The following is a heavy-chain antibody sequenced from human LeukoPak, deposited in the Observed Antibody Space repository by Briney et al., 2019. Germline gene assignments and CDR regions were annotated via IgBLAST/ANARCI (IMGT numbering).Heavy chain of an antibody. Sequence: ASVKVSCKASGYSFTSHYMHWVRQAPGQGLEWMGLINPRGTSTIYAEKFQGRIIMTRDMSTTTDYMELSRLRSDDTAVYYCARAYYDILTGYHPDLYYYYYYMDVWGKGTTVTVSS. D-gene: IGHD3-9*01. CDR3: ARAYYDILTGYHPDLYYYYYYMDV. V-gene: IGHV1-46*01. CDR1: GYSFTSHY. CDR2: INPRGTST. J-gene: IGHJ6*03.